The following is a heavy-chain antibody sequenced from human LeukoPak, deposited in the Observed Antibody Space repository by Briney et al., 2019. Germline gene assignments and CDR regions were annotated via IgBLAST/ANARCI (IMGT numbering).Heavy chain of an antibody. J-gene: IGHJ4*02. V-gene: IGHV4-59*08. D-gene: IGHD5-12*01. CDR2: ISDSGST. CDR3: ARRGGTVVGDTGYHYWYFDN. CDR1: RRSVSNDY. Sequence: SSALTLMCTRSRRSVSNDYCSGVGRFPGKGQEWIGYISDSGSTNYSPSLESRVTISVDTSKNKFFLILSSVTAADTAVYYCARRGGTVVGDTGYHYWYFDNWGQGTLVTVSS.